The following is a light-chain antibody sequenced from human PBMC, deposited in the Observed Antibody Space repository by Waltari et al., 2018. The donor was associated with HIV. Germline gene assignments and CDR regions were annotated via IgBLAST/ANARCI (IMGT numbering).Light chain of an antibody. J-gene: IGLJ1*01. CDR1: SSDIGGYNY. Sequence: QSALTQPPSASGSPGQSVTISCTGTSSDIGGYNYVPWYQQHPGKAPKLMIYEVNERPSGVPDRFSGCKSGNTASLTVSGLQAEDEADYYCSSYAGSNNYVFGTGTKVTVL. CDR2: EVN. CDR3: SSYAGSNNYV. V-gene: IGLV2-8*01.